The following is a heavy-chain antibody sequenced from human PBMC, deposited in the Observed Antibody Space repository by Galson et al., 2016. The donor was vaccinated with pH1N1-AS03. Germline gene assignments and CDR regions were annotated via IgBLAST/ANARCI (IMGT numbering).Heavy chain of an antibody. J-gene: IGHJ3*01. CDR2: INPNNGVT. CDR3: TRVKHGDAFDL. V-gene: IGHV1-2*04. Sequence: SCKASGYIFTGFHVHWVRQAPGQGLEWMGWINPNNGVTNYAQKFEAWVTMTGDTSISTAYLELYGLKSDDSALYYCTRVKHGDAFDLWGQGTMVTDSS. CDR1: GYIFTGFH.